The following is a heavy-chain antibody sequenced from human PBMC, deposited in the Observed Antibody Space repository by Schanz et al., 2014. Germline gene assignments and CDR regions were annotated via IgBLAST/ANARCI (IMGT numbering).Heavy chain of an antibody. CDR1: GFTVSSNY. D-gene: IGHD5-12*01. CDR2: IYSGGST. Sequence: EVQLVESGGGLVQPGGSLRLSCAASGFTVSSNYMSWVRQAPGKGLEWVSVIYSGGSTYYADSVKGRFTISRDNSKNTLFLQMNSLRAEDTAVYFCARDGGRDGYNLAFDVWGQGTLVTVSS. CDR3: ARDGGRDGYNLAFDV. V-gene: IGHV3-53*01. J-gene: IGHJ3*01.